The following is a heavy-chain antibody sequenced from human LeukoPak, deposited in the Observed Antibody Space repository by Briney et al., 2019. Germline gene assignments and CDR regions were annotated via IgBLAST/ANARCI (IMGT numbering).Heavy chain of an antibody. D-gene: IGHD1-26*01. CDR2: IYSSATD. Sequence: SETLSLTCTVSGDSISGYFWSWIRQTPGKGLEWIGYIYSSATDQYNPSLKNRATMSLDTSKNQFSLNLSSVTAADTAVYYCARDRGSGNYDYWGQGTLVTVSS. J-gene: IGHJ4*02. CDR1: GDSISGYF. V-gene: IGHV4-59*12. CDR3: ARDRGSGNYDY.